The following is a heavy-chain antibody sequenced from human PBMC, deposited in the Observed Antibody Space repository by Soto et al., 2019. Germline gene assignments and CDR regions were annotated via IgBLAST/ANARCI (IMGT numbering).Heavy chain of an antibody. Sequence: SQTLSLTCAISGDSVSSNSAAWNWIRQSPSRGLEWLGRTYYRSKWYNDYAVSVKSRITINPDTSKNQFSLQLNSVTPEDTAVYYCARATPLLGSGYYPHYYYGMDVWGQGTTVTVSS. V-gene: IGHV6-1*01. CDR2: TYYRSKWYN. J-gene: IGHJ6*02. D-gene: IGHD3-3*01. CDR1: GDSVSSNSAA. CDR3: ARATPLLGSGYYPHYYYGMDV.